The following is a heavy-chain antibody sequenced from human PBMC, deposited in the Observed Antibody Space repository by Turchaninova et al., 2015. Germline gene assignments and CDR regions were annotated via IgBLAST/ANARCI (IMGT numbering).Heavy chain of an antibody. V-gene: IGHV3-23*04. Sequence: EVQLVESGGGLVQPGGSLRLSCAAAGFTFSSYAMNWVHQAPGKGLEWVSAIRGSGGSTNYADSVKGRFTISRDNSKNTLYLQMNSLRAEDTAVYYCAKGPVWGSSSWRFDYWGQGTLVTVSS. CDR2: IRGSGGST. J-gene: IGHJ4*02. D-gene: IGHD6-13*01. CDR3: AKGPVWGSSSWRFDY. CDR1: GFTFSSYA.